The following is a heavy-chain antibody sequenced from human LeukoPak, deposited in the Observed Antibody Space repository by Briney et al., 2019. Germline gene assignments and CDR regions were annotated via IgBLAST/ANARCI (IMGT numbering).Heavy chain of an antibody. D-gene: IGHD3-3*01. J-gene: IGHJ4*02. Sequence: SCKASGYTFTSYYMHWVRQAPGKGLEWVAFISYDGSNKYYADSVKGRFTISRDSSKNTLYLQMNSLRAEDTAVYYCARAGDITIFGVVVFDYWGQGTVVTVSS. CDR3: ARAGDITIFGVVVFDY. CDR2: ISYDGSNK. V-gene: IGHV3-30-3*01. CDR1: GYTFTSYY.